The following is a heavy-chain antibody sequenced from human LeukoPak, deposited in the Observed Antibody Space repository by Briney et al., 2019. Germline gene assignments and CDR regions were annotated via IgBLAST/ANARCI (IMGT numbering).Heavy chain of an antibody. CDR2: ISSSSTTI. J-gene: IGHJ6*03. Sequence: GGSLRLSCAASGFTFSSYSMMWVRQAPGQGRRWVSYISSSSTTIHYADSVKGRFTISRDNAKNSVYLQMNSLRAEDTAVYYCARVCAVRGHYYYYYMDVWGKGTTVTISS. CDR3: ARVCAVRGHYYYYYMDV. CDR1: GFTFSSYS. D-gene: IGHD3-10*01. V-gene: IGHV3-48*01.